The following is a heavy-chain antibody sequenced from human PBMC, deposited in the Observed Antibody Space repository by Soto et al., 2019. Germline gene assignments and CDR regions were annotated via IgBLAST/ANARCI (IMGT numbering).Heavy chain of an antibody. D-gene: IGHD2-15*01. CDR1: GFTVSSKY. V-gene: IGHV3-66*01. J-gene: IGHJ6*04. CDR2: IQSGGPT. Sequence: PGGSLRLSCAASGFTVSSKYMSWVRQAPGKGLEWVSLIQSGGPTYYADSVKGRFTISRDTSENTVHLQMDSLRAEDTAFYYCARDDVLCDGGRCYGVPLDFWGKGTTVTVSS. CDR3: ARDDVLCDGGRCYGVPLDF.